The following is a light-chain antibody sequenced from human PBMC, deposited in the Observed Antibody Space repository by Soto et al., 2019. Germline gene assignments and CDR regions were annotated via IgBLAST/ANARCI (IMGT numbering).Light chain of an antibody. CDR1: SSNIENND. J-gene: IGLJ2*01. Sequence: QSVLTQPPSVSAAPGRKVTISCSGSSSNIENNDVSWYQQLPGTAPKLLIYDNNKRPSGIPDRFSGSKSGTSATLGITGLQTGDEADYYCGTWDSSLSAGDVLFGGGTKLTVL. CDR3: GTWDSSLSAGDVL. V-gene: IGLV1-51*01. CDR2: DNN.